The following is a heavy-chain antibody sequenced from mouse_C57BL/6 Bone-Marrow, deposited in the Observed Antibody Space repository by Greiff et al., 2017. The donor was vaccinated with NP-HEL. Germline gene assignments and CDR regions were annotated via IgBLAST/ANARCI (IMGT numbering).Heavy chain of an antibody. CDR1: GFTFSDYY. Sequence: DVKLVESEGGLVQPGSSMKLSCTASGFTFSDYYMAWVRQVPEKGLEWVANINYDGSSTYYLDSLKSRFIISRDNAKNILYLQMSSLKSEDTATYYCAIYYDYDGDYFDYWGQGTTLTVSS. V-gene: IGHV5-16*01. CDR2: INYDGSST. CDR3: AIYYDYDGDYFDY. J-gene: IGHJ2*01. D-gene: IGHD2-4*01.